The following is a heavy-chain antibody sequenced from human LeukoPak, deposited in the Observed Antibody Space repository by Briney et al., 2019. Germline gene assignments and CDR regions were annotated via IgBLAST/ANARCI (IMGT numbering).Heavy chain of an antibody. CDR2: ISAYNGNT. CDR1: GYTFTSYG. J-gene: IGHJ4*02. D-gene: IGHD3-10*01. V-gene: IGHV1-18*01. Sequence: VASVKVSCKASGYTFTSYGISWVRQAPGQGLEWMGWISAYNGNTNYAQKLQGRVTMTTDTSTSTAYMELRSLRSDDTAVYYCARIPEFGELLKPDYWGQGTLVTVSS. CDR3: ARIPEFGELLKPDY.